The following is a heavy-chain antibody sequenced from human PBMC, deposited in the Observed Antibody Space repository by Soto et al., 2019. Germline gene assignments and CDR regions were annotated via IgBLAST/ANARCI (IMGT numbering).Heavy chain of an antibody. Sequence: VGSLRLSCAASGFTFSSYAMHWVRQAPGKGLEWVAVISYDGSNKYYADSVEGRFTISRDNSKNTLYLQMNSLRAEDTAVYYCARVLGRYYYDSSGYFYGMDVWGQGTTVTVSS. CDR3: ARVLGRYYYDSSGYFYGMDV. CDR2: ISYDGSNK. CDR1: GFTFSSYA. V-gene: IGHV3-30-3*01. J-gene: IGHJ6*02. D-gene: IGHD3-22*01.